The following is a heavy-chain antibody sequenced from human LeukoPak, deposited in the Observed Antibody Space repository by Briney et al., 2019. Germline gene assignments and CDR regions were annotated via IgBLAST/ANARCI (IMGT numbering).Heavy chain of an antibody. Sequence: SETLSLTRTVSGGSISTYYWTWIRQPPGKGLEWIGYIYYSGNTNYNPSLKSRVTISVDTSKNQFSLKLSSVTAADTAVYYCARHSDNSYGYLDYWGQGTLVTVSS. CDR3: ARHSDNSYGYLDY. CDR1: GGSISTYY. J-gene: IGHJ4*02. V-gene: IGHV4-59*08. CDR2: IYYSGNT. D-gene: IGHD5-18*01.